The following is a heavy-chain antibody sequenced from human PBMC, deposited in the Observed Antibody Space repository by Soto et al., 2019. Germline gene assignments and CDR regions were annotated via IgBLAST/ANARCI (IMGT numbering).Heavy chain of an antibody. Sequence: SETLSLTCTVSGGSVSSSSYYWGWLRQPPGKGLEWIGSIYYSGSTYYNPSLKSRVTIPVDTSKNQFSLKLSSVTAADAAVYYCARCGLYYGLLTGSMDVWGQGTTVTVSS. CDR3: ARCGLYYGLLTGSMDV. J-gene: IGHJ6*02. CDR2: IYYSGST. CDR1: GGSVSSSSYY. V-gene: IGHV4-39*01. D-gene: IGHD3-9*01.